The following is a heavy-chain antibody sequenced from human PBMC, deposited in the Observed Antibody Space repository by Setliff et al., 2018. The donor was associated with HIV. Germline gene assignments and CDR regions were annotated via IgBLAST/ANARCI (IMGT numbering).Heavy chain of an antibody. J-gene: IGHJ4*02. V-gene: IGHV4-61*01. CDR2: VYHTGST. D-gene: IGHD5-12*01. Sequence: SETLSLTCTVSGGSVSTSSYSWGWIRQPPGKGLEWIGTVYHTGSTIYNPSLQSRVIMSVDTSRNQFSLNVNSLTAADTAVYFCARWGDGYNSYDFWGQGTLVTVSS. CDR1: GGSVSTSSYS. CDR3: ARWGDGYNSYDF.